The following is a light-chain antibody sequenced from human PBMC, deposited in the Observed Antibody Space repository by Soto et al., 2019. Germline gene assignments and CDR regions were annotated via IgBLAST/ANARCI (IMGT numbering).Light chain of an antibody. V-gene: IGLV2-14*01. CDR2: EVS. J-gene: IGLJ3*02. CDR3: TSFTTTKIWV. Sequence: QPVLTQPASVSGSPGQSITISCTGTSSDIGVYNYVSWYQQHPGKAPKLVICEVSNRPSGVSSRFSGSKSGNTASLTISGLRAEDEADYYCTSFTTTKIWVFGGGTKLTVL. CDR1: SSDIGVYNY.